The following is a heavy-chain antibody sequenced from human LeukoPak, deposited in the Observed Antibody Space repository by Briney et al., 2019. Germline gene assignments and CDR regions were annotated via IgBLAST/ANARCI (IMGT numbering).Heavy chain of an antibody. J-gene: IGHJ4*02. Sequence: PSQTLSLTCTVSGGSISSGGYYWSWIRQHPGKGLEWIGYIHYTGSTYYNPSLESRVTMSVYRSENQFSLNLSAVSAADTAVYYCAREGLGTAMEYWGQGKLVFVSS. CDR1: GGSISSGGYY. D-gene: IGHD2-21*02. V-gene: IGHV4-31*03. CDR3: AREGLGTAMEY. CDR2: IHYTGST.